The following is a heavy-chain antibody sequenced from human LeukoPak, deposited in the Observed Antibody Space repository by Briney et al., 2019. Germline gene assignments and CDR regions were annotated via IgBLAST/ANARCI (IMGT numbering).Heavy chain of an antibody. CDR2: ISYDGSNK. V-gene: IGHV3-30-3*01. D-gene: IGHD1-26*01. CDR3: ARDGSSEWFDY. J-gene: IGHJ4*02. Sequence: GRSLRLSCAASGFTFSSYAMPWVRQAPGKGLEWVAVISYDGSNKYYADSVKGRFTISRDNSKNTLYLQMNSLRAEDTAVYYCARDGSSEWFDYWGQGTLVTVSS. CDR1: GFTFSSYA.